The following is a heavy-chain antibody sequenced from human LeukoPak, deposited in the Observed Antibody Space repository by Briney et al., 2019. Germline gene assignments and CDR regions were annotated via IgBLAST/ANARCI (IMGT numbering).Heavy chain of an antibody. J-gene: IGHJ4*02. D-gene: IGHD6-19*01. V-gene: IGHV3-30*03. CDR1: GFTFSNYG. CDR3: ARDGGQNTMWLVHLGTYFDY. Sequence: PGGSLRLSCAASGFTFSNYGMHWVRQAPGKGLEWVAVISYDGSNKYYADYMKGRFTISRDNSKNTLYLQIASLRDEDTGVYYCARDGGQNTMWLVHLGTYFDYWGQGTLVTVSS. CDR2: ISYDGSNK.